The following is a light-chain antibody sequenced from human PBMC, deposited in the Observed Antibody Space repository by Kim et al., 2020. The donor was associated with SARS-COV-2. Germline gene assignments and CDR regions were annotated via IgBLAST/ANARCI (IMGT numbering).Light chain of an antibody. Sequence: GQSIPISCTGTSSDVGYYKLVSWYQQHPGKAPKLMIYEVNKRPSGVSNRFSASKSGNTASLTISGLQAEDEADYYCCSYAGTSTWVFGGGTKLTVL. CDR3: CSYAGTSTWV. J-gene: IGLJ3*02. CDR2: EVN. V-gene: IGLV2-23*02. CDR1: SSDVGYYKL.